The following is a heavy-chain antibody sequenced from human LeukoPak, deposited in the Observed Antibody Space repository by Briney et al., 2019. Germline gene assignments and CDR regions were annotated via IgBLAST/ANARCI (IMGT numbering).Heavy chain of an antibody. CDR1: GFSFSSYW. Sequence: GGSLRLSCAASGFSFSSYWMHWVRQAPGKGLVWVSRINSDGSSTTYADSVKGRSSISRDNAKNTLHLHLDSLRAEDTGVYYCARAVRAHPPADFWGQGTLVTVSS. CDR2: INSDGSST. J-gene: IGHJ4*02. D-gene: IGHD3-3*01. CDR3: ARAVRAHPPADF. V-gene: IGHV3-74*01.